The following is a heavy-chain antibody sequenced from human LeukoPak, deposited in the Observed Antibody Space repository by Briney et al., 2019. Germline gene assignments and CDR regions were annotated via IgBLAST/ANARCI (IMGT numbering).Heavy chain of an antibody. D-gene: IGHD6-6*01. CDR3: GSSSGRNNWFDP. CDR2: IKEDGSEK. Sequence: GGSLRLSCAASGFTFSSYWISWVRQAPGKGLEWVANIKEDGSEKYYVDSVKGRFTISRDNAKNSLYLQMNSLRAEDTAVYYCGSSSGRNNWFDPWGQGTLVIVSS. V-gene: IGHV3-7*01. J-gene: IGHJ5*02. CDR1: GFTFSSYW.